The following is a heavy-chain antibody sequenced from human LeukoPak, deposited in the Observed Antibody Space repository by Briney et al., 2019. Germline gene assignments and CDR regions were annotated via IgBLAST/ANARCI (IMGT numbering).Heavy chain of an antibody. CDR3: AGGALGIAAAGNHYFDY. CDR2: IYTSGST. Sequence: SETLSLTCTVSGGSISSYYWSWIRQPPGKGLEWIGYIYTSGSTNYNPSLKSRVTISVDTSKNQFSLKLSSVTAADTAVYYCAGGALGIAAAGNHYFDYWGQGTLVTVSS. V-gene: IGHV4-4*09. J-gene: IGHJ4*02. D-gene: IGHD6-13*01. CDR1: GGSISSYY.